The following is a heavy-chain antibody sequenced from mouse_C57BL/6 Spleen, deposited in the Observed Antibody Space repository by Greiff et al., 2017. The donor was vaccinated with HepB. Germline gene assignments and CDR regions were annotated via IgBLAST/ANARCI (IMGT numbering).Heavy chain of an antibody. CDR3: TRPFDYYGSIYGGYFDV. V-gene: IGHV1-5*01. CDR2: IYPGNSDT. J-gene: IGHJ1*03. D-gene: IGHD1-1*01. Sequence: EVQLQQSGTVLARPGASVKMSCKTSGYTFTSYWMHWVKQRPGQGLEWIGAIYPGNSDTSYNQKFKGKAKLTAVTSASTAYMELSSLTNEDSAVYYCTRPFDYYGSIYGGYFDVWGTGTTVTVSS. CDR1: GYTFTSYW.